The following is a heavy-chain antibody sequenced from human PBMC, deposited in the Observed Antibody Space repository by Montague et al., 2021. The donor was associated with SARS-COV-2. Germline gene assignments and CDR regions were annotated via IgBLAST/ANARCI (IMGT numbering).Heavy chain of an antibody. J-gene: IGHJ6*02. CDR3: AKGAAKTFYYNGMDV. CDR1: GFTFGDYA. Sequence: SLRLSCAASGFTFGDYALHWVRQAPGKGLEWVSAISWNSGYIDYAGSVKGRFTISRYNDKNSLYLEMNSLSAEGTALYYCAKGAAKTFYYNGMDVWGQGTTVTVSS. V-gene: IGHV3-9*01. D-gene: IGHD6-25*01. CDR2: ISWNSGYI.